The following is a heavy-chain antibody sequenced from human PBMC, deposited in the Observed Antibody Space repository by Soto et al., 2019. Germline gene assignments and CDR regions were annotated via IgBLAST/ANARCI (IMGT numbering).Heavy chain of an antibody. J-gene: IGHJ5*02. Sequence: SVKVSCKASGGTFSSYTISWVRQAPGQGLEWMGRIIPILGIANYAQKFQGRVTITADKSTSTAYMELSSLRSEDTAVYYCASVVAQGWFDPWGQGTLVTVSS. CDR1: GGTFSSYT. CDR2: IIPILGIA. CDR3: ASVVAQGWFDP. D-gene: IGHD2-15*01. V-gene: IGHV1-69*02.